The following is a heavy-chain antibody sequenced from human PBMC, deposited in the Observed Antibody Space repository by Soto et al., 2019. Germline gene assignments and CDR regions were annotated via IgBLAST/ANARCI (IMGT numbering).Heavy chain of an antibody. Sequence: SVKVSCKAYGGTFSSYAISWVRQAPGQGLEWMGGILPIFGTANYAQKFQGRVTITADESTSTAYIELSSLRSEDTAVYYCARGGVVVKYYYYGMDVWGQGTTVTVSS. CDR3: ARGGVVVKYYYYGMDV. J-gene: IGHJ6*02. D-gene: IGHD2-2*01. CDR2: ILPIFGTA. CDR1: GGTFSSYA. V-gene: IGHV1-69*13.